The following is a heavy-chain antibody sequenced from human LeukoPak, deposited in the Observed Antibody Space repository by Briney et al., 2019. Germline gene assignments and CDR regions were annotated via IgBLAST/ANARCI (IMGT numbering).Heavy chain of an antibody. CDR2: ISSSSSTI. CDR1: GFTLSDAW. J-gene: IGHJ4*02. V-gene: IGHV3-48*01. Sequence: PGGSLRLSCAASGFTLSDAWMTWVRQAPGKGLEWVSYISSSSSTIYYADSVKGRFTISGDNSKNTLFLQMNSLRAEDTAVYYCAHGAMYQLDYWGQGTLVTVSS. CDR3: AHGAMYQLDY. D-gene: IGHD2-2*01.